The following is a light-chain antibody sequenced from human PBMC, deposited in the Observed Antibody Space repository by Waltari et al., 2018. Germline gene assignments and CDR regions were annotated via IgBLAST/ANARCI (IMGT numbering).Light chain of an antibody. CDR1: QSFSSY. CDR2: DAP. V-gene: IGKV3-11*01. CDR3: QQRSNWPRT. Sequence: EIVLTQSPATLSLSPGERATLPCRASQSFSSYLAWYQQKPGQAPRLPIYDAPNRATGIPARFSGSGSGTDFTLTISSLEPEDFAVYYCQQRSNWPRTFGQGTKVEIK. J-gene: IGKJ1*01.